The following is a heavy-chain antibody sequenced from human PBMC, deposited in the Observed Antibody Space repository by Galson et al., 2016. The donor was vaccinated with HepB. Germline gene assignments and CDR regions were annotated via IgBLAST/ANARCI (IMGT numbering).Heavy chain of an antibody. V-gene: IGHV3-23*01. CDR3: AKVIPSDYYDSSGSSGNNWFDP. D-gene: IGHD3-22*01. Sequence: SLRLSCAASGFTFSSYAMSWVRQAPGKGLEWVSAISGSGGSTYYADSVKGRFTISRDNSKNTLYLQMNSLRAEDTAVYYCAKVIPSDYYDSSGSSGNNWFDPWGQGTLVTVSS. J-gene: IGHJ5*02. CDR1: GFTFSSYA. CDR2: ISGSGGST.